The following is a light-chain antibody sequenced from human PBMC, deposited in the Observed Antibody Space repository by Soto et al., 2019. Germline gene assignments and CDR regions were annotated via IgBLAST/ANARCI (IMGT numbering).Light chain of an antibody. Sequence: EIVLTQSPGTLSLSPGERATLSCRTSQTTSSSYLAWYQQKPGQAPRLLIYGTSSRATGIPDRFSGSGSGTDFTLTITRLEPEDFAVYYCQRYRNSPPRYTFGQGTKLEIK. V-gene: IGKV3-20*01. J-gene: IGKJ2*01. CDR3: QRYRNSPPRYT. CDR1: QTTSSSY. CDR2: GTS.